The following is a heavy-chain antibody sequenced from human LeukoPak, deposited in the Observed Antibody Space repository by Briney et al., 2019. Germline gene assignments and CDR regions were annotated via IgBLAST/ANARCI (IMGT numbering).Heavy chain of an antibody. CDR2: INSDGTYT. CDR3: ARAETSIAARPIDY. D-gene: IGHD6-6*01. V-gene: IGHV3-74*01. Sequence: HPGGSLRLSCAASGFTFRNYWMHWVRQAPGKGLVWVSRINSDGTYTNYADSVKGRFTISRDNSKNTLYLQMNSLRAEDTAVYYCARAETSIAARPIDYWGQGTLVTVSS. CDR1: GFTFRNYW. J-gene: IGHJ4*02.